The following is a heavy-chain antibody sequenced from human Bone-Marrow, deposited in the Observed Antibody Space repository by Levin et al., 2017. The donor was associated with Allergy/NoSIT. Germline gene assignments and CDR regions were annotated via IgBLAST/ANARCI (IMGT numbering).Heavy chain of an antibody. CDR1: GFTFSSYS. Sequence: GESLKISCAASGFTFSSYSMNWVRQAPGKGLEWVSSISSSSSYIYYADSVKGRFTISRDNAKNSLYLQMNSLRAEDTAVYYCARDTAMVTGGIAFDIWGQGTMVTVSS. V-gene: IGHV3-21*01. J-gene: IGHJ3*02. CDR2: ISSSSSYI. D-gene: IGHD5-18*01. CDR3: ARDTAMVTGGIAFDI.